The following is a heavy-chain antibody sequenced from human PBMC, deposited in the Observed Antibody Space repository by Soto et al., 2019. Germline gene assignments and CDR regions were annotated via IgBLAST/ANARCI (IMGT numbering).Heavy chain of an antibody. V-gene: IGHV3-72*01. J-gene: IGHJ3*02. CDR1: GFTLSDHY. CDR3: TKALYCSSTSCYSGGDTFHI. Sequence: EVQLVESGGGLVQPGGSLRLSCAGSGFTLSDHYIDWVRQAPGKGLEWVGRSRDKAQGYSTAYAASVKGRFTTSRDESKNSVYLQMNSLKTEDTAVYFCTKALYCSSTSCYSGGDTFHIWGQGTMVTVS. CDR2: SRDKAQGYST. D-gene: IGHD2-2*01.